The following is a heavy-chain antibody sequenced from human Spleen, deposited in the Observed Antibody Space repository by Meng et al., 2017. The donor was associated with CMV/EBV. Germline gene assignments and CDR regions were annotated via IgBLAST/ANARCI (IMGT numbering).Heavy chain of an antibody. J-gene: IGHJ4*02. D-gene: IGHD6-6*01. CDR1: GSISRSSYY. CDR2: IYYSGST. CDR3: ARSIRGSHPIPYYFDY. V-gene: IGHV4-39*07. Sequence: GSISRSSYYWGWIRQPPGKGLEWIGSIYYSGSTYYNPSLKSRVTISVDTSKNQFSPKLSSVTAADTAIYYCARSIRGSHPIPYYFDYWGQGTLVTVSS.